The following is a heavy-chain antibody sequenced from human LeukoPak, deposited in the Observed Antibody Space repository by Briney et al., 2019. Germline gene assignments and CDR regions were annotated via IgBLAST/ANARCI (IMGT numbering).Heavy chain of an antibody. D-gene: IGHD3-10*01. V-gene: IGHV1-46*01. J-gene: IGHJ5*02. CDR3: ARVVRSGIIWFGGWIDP. Sequence: ASVKVSCKASGYTFTGYSLHWVRQAPGQGLEWMGVINPSSGSTRYAQKFQGRVTMISDTSTSTVCMELSSLRSEDTAVYYCARVVRSGIIWFGGWIDPWGQGTLVTVSS. CDR2: INPSSGST. CDR1: GYTFTGYS.